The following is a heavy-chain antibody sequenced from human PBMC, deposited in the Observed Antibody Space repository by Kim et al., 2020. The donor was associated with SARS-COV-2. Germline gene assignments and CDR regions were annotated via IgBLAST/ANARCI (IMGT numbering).Heavy chain of an antibody. CDR1: GFTFSSYA. J-gene: IGHJ4*02. D-gene: IGHD3-10*01. V-gene: IGHV3-23*01. Sequence: GGSLRLSCAASGFTFSSYAMSWVRQAPGKGLEWVSGINTSGDRTYYADSVKGRFTISRDNSKNTLYLQMNNLRAEDTAVYYCAKRESYHGSGSYYFDYWGQGTLVTVSS. CDR3: AKRESYHGSGSYYFDY. CDR2: INTSGDRT.